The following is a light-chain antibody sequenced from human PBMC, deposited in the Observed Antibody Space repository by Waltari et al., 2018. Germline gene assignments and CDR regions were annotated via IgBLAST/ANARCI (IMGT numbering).Light chain of an antibody. CDR1: PSIGKY. CDR2: DAY. V-gene: IGKV3-20*01. J-gene: IGKJ1*01. Sequence: DIVLTQFPGTLSLSAGERANLSCRASPSIGKYLAWYQLRPGQAPRLLIYDAYIRAAGIPDRFSGSGSGTDFSLTISRLEPEDFAMYYCQHYVRLPVTFGQGTKVEIK. CDR3: QHYVRLPVT.